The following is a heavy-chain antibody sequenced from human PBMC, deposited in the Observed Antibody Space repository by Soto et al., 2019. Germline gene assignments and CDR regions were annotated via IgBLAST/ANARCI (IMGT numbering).Heavy chain of an antibody. CDR2: ISAYNGNT. CDR1: GYTFTSYG. V-gene: IGHV1-18*01. D-gene: IGHD2-15*01. CDR3: ARSIIGYCSGGSCYAYFEI. Sequence: QVQLVQSGAEVKKPGASVKVSCKASGYTFTSYGISWVRQAPGQGLEWMGWISAYNGNTNYAQKLQGRVTMTTDKSTSTGYMELRSLRSDDTAVYYCARSIIGYCSGGSCYAYFEIRGQGTMVTVSS. J-gene: IGHJ3*02.